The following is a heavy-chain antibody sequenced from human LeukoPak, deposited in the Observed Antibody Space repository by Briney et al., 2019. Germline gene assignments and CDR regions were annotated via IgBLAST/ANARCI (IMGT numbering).Heavy chain of an antibody. CDR1: GYTFTGYY. J-gene: IGHJ6*03. CDR2: INPNSGGT. Sequence: ASVKVSCKASGYTFTGYYMHWVRQAPGQGLEWMGRINPNSGGTNYAQKFQGRVTMTRDTSISTAYMELSRLRSDDTAVYYCARSGWSSSWYGHYYYYMDAWGKGTTVTVSS. V-gene: IGHV1-2*06. D-gene: IGHD6-13*01. CDR3: ARSGWSSSWYGHYYYYMDA.